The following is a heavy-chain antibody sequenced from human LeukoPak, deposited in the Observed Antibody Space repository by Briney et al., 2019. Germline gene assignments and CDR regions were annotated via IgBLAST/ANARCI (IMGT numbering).Heavy chain of an antibody. D-gene: IGHD3-3*01. CDR2: ISYDGSNK. J-gene: IGHJ5*02. CDR1: GFTSSSYG. Sequence: PGRSLRLSCAASGFTSSSYGMHWVRQAPGKGLEWVAVISYDGSNKYYADSVKGRLTISRDNSKNTLYLQMNSLRAEDTAVYYCAKDSEMNYDFWSGYYNWFDPWGQGTLVTVSS. CDR3: AKDSEMNYDFWSGYYNWFDP. V-gene: IGHV3-30*18.